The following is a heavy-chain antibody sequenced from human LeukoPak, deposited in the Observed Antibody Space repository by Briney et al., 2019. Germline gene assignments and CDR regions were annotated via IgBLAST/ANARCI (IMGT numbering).Heavy chain of an antibody. Sequence: EASVKVSCKASGYTFTSYDINWVRQAPGQGLEWMGGIIPIFGTANYAQKFQGRVTITADKSTSTAYMELSSLRSEDTAVYYCAMEGGLTTPSYYWGQGTLVTVSS. J-gene: IGHJ4*02. D-gene: IGHD2-15*01. V-gene: IGHV1-69*06. CDR3: AMEGGLTTPSYY. CDR2: IIPIFGTA. CDR1: GYTFTSYD.